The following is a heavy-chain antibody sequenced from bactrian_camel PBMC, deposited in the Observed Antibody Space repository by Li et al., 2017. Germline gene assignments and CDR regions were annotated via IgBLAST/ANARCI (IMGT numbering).Heavy chain of an antibody. V-gene: IGHV3S1*01. D-gene: IGHD7*01. J-gene: IGHJ4*01. Sequence: HVQLVESGGGLVQPGGSLRLSCAASTYTYDGNCMGWFRQAPGKGREGVALIYTGGGATDYADSVKGRFTISADNAKNRLYLQMNSLKPEDTAVYYCAADSMWWALYHWGQGTQVTVS. CDR1: TYTYDGNC. CDR2: IYTGGGAT. CDR3: AADSMWWALYH.